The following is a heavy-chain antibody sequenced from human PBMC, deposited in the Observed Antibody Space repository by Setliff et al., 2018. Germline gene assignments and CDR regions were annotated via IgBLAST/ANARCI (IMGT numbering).Heavy chain of an antibody. V-gene: IGHV1-69*10. D-gene: IGHD6-19*01. CDR3: ARDPAFRRGGIAVAGSFGY. CDR1: GGTFSSYA. CDR2: IIPILGIA. J-gene: IGHJ4*02. Sequence: SVKVSCKASGGTFSSYAISWVRRAPGQGLEWMGGIIPILGIANYAQKFQGRVTITADESTSTAYMELSSLRSEDTAVYYCARDPAFRRGGIAVAGSFGYWGQGTLVTVSS.